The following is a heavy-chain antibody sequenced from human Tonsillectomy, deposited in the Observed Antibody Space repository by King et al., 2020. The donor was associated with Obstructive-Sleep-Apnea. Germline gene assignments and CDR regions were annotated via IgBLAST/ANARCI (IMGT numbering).Heavy chain of an antibody. CDR3: ARDSFGMDV. V-gene: IGHV3-30*04. CDR2: ISYDGSNK. Sequence: QVQLVESGGGVVQPGRSLRLSCAASGFIFSTYAMHWVRQAPGKGLAWVSVISYDGSNKYYTDSVKCRFTISRDNSKNTLYLQMNSLRAEDTAVYYCARDSFGMDVWGQGTTVTVSS. CDR1: GFIFSTYA. J-gene: IGHJ6*02.